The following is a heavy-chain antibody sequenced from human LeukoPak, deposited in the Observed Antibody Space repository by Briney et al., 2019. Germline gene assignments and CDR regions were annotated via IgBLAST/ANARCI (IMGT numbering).Heavy chain of an antibody. CDR3: ARYTITAAGSPFDY. CDR2: INSHSGGT. D-gene: IGHD6-13*01. CDR1: GYTFTGYY. Sequence: ASVKVSCKASGYTFTGYYVHWVRQAPGQGLEWMLWINSHSGGTDYAHKFQGRVTMTRDTSISTAYMELSRLKSDDTAVYYCARYTITAAGSPFDYWGQGTLVTVSS. J-gene: IGHJ4*02. V-gene: IGHV1-2*02.